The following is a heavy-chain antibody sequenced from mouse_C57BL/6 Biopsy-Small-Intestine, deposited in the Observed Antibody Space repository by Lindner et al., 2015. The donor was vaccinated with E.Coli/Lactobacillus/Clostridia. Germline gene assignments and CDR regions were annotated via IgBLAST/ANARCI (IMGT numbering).Heavy chain of an antibody. V-gene: IGHV1-39*01. Sequence: VQLQESGPELVEPGASVRISCKASGYTFTDFNLNWVRQNNGKSLEWIGVINPNYGTTSYNQKFKGKATLTVDQSSSTVYMQLNSLTSEDSAVYYCARNGYYVMDYWGQGTSVTVSS. CDR2: INPNYGTT. CDR3: ARNGYYVMDY. J-gene: IGHJ4*01. CDR1: GYTFTDFN.